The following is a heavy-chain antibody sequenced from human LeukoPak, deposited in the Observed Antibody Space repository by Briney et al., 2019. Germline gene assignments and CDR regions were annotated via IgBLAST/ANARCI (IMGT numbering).Heavy chain of an antibody. CDR2: IYSGGST. D-gene: IGHD4-17*01. CDR1: GFTVSSNY. Sequence: GGSLRLSCAASGFTVSSNYMSWVRQAPGKGLEWVSVIYSGGSTYYADSVKGRFTISRHNSKNTLYLQMNSLRAEDTAVYYCARGAHGERSNYFDYWGQGTLVTVSS. CDR3: ARGAHGERSNYFDY. V-gene: IGHV3-53*04. J-gene: IGHJ4*02.